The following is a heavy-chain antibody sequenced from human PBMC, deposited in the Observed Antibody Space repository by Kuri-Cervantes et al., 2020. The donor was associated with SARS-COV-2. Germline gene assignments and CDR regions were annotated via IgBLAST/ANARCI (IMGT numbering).Heavy chain of an antibody. CDR2: ISSSSYI. V-gene: IGHV3-21*01. CDR1: GFTFSSYS. D-gene: IGHD3-10*01. Sequence: GGSLRLSCAASGFTFSSYSMNWVRQAPGKGLEWVSSISSSSYIYYADSVKGRFTISRDNAKNSLYLQMNSLRAEDTAVYYCARDRPSNYYGSGSSLDVFDIWGQGTMVTDSS. J-gene: IGHJ3*02. CDR3: ARDRPSNYYGSGSSLDVFDI.